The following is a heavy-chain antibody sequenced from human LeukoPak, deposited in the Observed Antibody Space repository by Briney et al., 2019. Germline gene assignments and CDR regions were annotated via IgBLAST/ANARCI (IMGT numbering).Heavy chain of an antibody. Sequence: GGSLRLSCAASGFTLSSYGMHWVRQAPGKGLEWVAVIWYDGSNKFYADSVKGRFTISRDNSKNTLYLQMNSLRAEDTAVYYCARGSDIVVVVAAAFDYWGQGTLVTVSS. V-gene: IGHV3-33*01. CDR2: IWYDGSNK. D-gene: IGHD2-15*01. CDR3: ARGSDIVVVVAAAFDY. J-gene: IGHJ4*02. CDR1: GFTLSSYG.